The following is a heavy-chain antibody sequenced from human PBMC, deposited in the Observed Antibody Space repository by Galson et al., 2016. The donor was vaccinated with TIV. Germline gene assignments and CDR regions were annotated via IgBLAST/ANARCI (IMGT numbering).Heavy chain of an antibody. CDR1: GYPFTAYY. CDR3: ARGFNYGFDFYYGMDV. V-gene: IGHV1-2*02. D-gene: IGHD5-18*01. Sequence: SVKVSCKASGYPFTAYYIHWVRQAPGQGPEWMGWINPNGDDTNYAQRFQGRVSMTRDTSISTAYMELSRLRSDDTAVFFGARGFNYGFDFYYGMDVWGQGTTVTVSS. CDR2: INPNGDDT. J-gene: IGHJ6*02.